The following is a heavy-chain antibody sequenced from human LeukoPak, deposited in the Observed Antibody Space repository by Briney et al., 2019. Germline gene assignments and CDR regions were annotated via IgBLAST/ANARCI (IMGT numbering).Heavy chain of an antibody. CDR1: GFTFSSYG. V-gene: IGHV4-34*01. D-gene: IGHD5-18*01. CDR3: ARSTATDY. J-gene: IGHJ4*02. Sequence: PGGSLRLSCAASGFTFSSYGMHWVRQPPGKGLEWIGEINHSGSTNYNPSLKSRVTISVDTSKNQFSLKLSSVTAADTAVYYCARSTATDYWGQGTLVTVSS. CDR2: INHSGST.